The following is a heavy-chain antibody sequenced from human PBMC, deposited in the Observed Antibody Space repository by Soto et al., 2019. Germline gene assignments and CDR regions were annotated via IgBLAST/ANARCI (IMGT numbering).Heavy chain of an antibody. CDR3: ARDEYQLLSSVSWFNS. D-gene: IGHD2-2*01. Sequence: SETLSLTCTVSGGSISDDSYWSWIRQTPGKGLEWIGYIYHTGNTYYNPSLRSRVSISVDKSKSQFSLKLISVTAADTAVYFCARDEYQLLSSVSWFNSWGQGTLVTVSS. J-gene: IGHJ5*01. CDR1: GGSISDDSY. V-gene: IGHV4-30-4*01. CDR2: IYHTGNT.